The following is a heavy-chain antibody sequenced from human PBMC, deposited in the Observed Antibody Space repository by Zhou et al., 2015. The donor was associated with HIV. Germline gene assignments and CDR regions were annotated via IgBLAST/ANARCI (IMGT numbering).Heavy chain of an antibody. Sequence: QVQLVESGGGVVQPGRSLRLSCAASGFTFSNYVMHWVRRAPGKGLEWVSVIWYDGSNKYYGDSVKGRFTISRDKSKNTLYLQMNSLRAEDTAVYYCATLFSRGSGVMFLMYFHIWGQGTSGHRLF. V-gene: IGHV3-33*01. D-gene: IGHD3-16*01. CDR3: ATLFSRGSGVMFLMYFHI. CDR2: IWYDGSNK. J-gene: IGHJ3*02. CDR1: GFTFSNYV.